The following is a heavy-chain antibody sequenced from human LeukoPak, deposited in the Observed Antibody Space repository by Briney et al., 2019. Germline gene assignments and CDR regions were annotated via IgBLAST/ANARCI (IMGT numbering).Heavy chain of an antibody. J-gene: IGHJ3*02. CDR2: IIPILGIA. CDR1: GGTFSSYA. V-gene: IGHV1-69*04. CDR3: GWTQPPPNSTHAFDI. Sequence: EASVKVSCKASGGTFSSYAISWARQAPGQGLEWMGRIIPILGIANYAQKFQGRVTITANKSTSTAYMELSSLRSEDTAVYYCGWTQPPPNSTHAFDIWGQGTMVTASS. D-gene: IGHD3/OR15-3a*01.